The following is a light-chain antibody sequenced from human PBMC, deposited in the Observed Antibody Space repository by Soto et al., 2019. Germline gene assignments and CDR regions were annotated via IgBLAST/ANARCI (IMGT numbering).Light chain of an antibody. CDR1: QSVSNN. CDR2: GAS. J-gene: IGKJ5*01. CDR3: QQYNNWPPIT. V-gene: IGKV3-15*01. Sequence: EIVLTQSPGTLSLSPGETATLSCRASQSVSNNYLAWYQQKPGQAPRLLIYGASTRATGIPARFSGSGSGTEFTPTISSLQSEDFAVYYCQQYNNWPPITCGQGTRLEIK.